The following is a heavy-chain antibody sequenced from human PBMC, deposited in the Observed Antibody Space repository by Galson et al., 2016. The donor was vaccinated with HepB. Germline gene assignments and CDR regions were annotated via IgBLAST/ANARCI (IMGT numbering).Heavy chain of an antibody. CDR3: ARGRVKIYGVVVRGNGMDV. Sequence: SVKVSCKASGGTSNWDAITWVRQAPGQGLEWMAGIIPVFGRAKYAQKFQGRITITADEATGSVNMELRSLRYDDTAVYYCARGRVKIYGVVVRGNGMDVWGQGTTVTVSS. D-gene: IGHD3-3*01. CDR2: IIPVFGRA. J-gene: IGHJ6*02. V-gene: IGHV1-69*13. CDR1: GGTSNWDA.